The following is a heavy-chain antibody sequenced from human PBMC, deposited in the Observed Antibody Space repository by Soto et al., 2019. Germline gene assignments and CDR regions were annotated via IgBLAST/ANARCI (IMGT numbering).Heavy chain of an antibody. CDR1: GDSVSTNGCA. V-gene: IGHV6-1*01. CDR2: TYYRTRWYN. CDR3: AAATRGYLYYGLDV. Sequence: SQTLSLTCAISGDSVSTNGCAWNCIRQSPSRGLEWLGRTYYRTRWYNDYAVSVKGRITINPDPSKNQFSLQLNSVTPEDTAVYYCAAATRGYLYYGLDVWGQGTTVTVSS. J-gene: IGHJ6*02. D-gene: IGHD5-12*01.